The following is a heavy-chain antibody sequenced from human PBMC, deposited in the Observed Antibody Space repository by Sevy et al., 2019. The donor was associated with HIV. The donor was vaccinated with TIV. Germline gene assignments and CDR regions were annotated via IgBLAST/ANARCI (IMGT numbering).Heavy chain of an antibody. CDR1: GFTFSSYW. D-gene: IGHD5-18*01. J-gene: IGHJ4*02. Sequence: GGSLRLSCAASGFTFSSYWMSWVRQAPGKGLEWVATMKEDGSEKSYVDSVKGRFTISRDNAKNSLYLQMNSLRVDDTARDYCVREGVGGFSYSLDCWGQGTLVTVSS. V-gene: IGHV3-7*01. CDR2: MKEDGSEK. CDR3: VREGVGGFSYSLDC.